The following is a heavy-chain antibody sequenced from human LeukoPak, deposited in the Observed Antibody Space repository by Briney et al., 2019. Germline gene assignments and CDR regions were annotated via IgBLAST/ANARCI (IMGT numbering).Heavy chain of an antibody. J-gene: IGHJ4*02. Sequence: GGSLRPSCAASGFTFSNYGMHWVRQAPGKGLEWVTLISYDGSNKYYADSVKGRFTISRDNSKNTLYLQMNSLRAEDTAVYYCAKDYRPHDFWSGLVDYWGQGTLVTVSS. CDR3: AKDYRPHDFWSGLVDY. D-gene: IGHD3-3*01. CDR1: GFTFSNYG. V-gene: IGHV3-30*18. CDR2: ISYDGSNK.